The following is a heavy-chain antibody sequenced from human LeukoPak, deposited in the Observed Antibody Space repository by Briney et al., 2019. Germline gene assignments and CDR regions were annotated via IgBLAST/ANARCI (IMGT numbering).Heavy chain of an antibody. CDR2: ISGSGGST. CDR3: AKDRDVLRYFDWLFHDY. Sequence: PGGSLRLSCAASGFTFSSYAMSWVRQAPGKGLEWVSAISGSGGSTYYADSVKGRFTISRDNSKNTLYLQMNSPGAEDTAVYYCAKDRDVLRYFDWLFHDYWGQGTLVTVSS. V-gene: IGHV3-23*01. CDR1: GFTFSSYA. J-gene: IGHJ4*02. D-gene: IGHD3-9*01.